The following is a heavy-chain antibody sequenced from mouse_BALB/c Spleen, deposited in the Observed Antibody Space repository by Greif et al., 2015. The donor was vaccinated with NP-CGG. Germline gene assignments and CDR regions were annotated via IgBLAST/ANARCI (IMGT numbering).Heavy chain of an antibody. J-gene: IGHJ2*01. Sequence: EVQRVESGGDLVKPGGSLKLSCAASGFTFSSYGMSWVRQTPDKRLEWVATISSGGSYTYYPDSVKGRFTISRDNAKNTLYLQMSSLKSEDTAMYYCARAGNSYFDYWGQGTTLTVSS. V-gene: IGHV5-6*01. D-gene: IGHD2-1*01. CDR3: ARAGNSYFDY. CDR2: ISSGGSYT. CDR1: GFTFSSYG.